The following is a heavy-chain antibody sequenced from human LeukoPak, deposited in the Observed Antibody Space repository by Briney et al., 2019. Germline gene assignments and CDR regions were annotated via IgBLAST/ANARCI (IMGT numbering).Heavy chain of an antibody. Sequence: GGSLRLSCAASGFTFSKTWMSWVRQTPEKGLEWVAHIKEDGSAKYYVDSVKGRFTISRDNAKNSLYLQMNSLRAEDTAVYYCAKDDDGYYWGQGILVTVSS. CDR1: GFTFSKTW. D-gene: IGHD3-3*01. V-gene: IGHV3-7*04. CDR2: IKEDGSAK. J-gene: IGHJ4*02. CDR3: AKDDDGYY.